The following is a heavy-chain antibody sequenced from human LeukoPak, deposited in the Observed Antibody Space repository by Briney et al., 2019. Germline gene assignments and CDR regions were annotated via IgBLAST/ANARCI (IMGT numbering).Heavy chain of an antibody. D-gene: IGHD3-22*01. J-gene: IGHJ1*01. CDR1: GYTFTSYG. V-gene: IGHV1-18*01. CDR2: NTAYNGNT. Sequence: GASVEVSCKASGYTFTSYGISWVRQPPGQGFEWMGWNTAYNGNTNYAQKLQGRVTMTTDTSTSTAYMELRSLRSDDTAVYYCARDQKYYDSLEQHWGQGSLVTVSS. CDR3: ARDQKYYDSLEQH.